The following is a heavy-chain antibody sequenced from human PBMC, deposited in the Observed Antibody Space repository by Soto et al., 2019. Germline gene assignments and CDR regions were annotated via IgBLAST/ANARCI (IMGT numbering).Heavy chain of an antibody. CDR1: GGSISPYY. CDR3: VRHFGRAYNDY. V-gene: IGHV4-59*08. J-gene: IGHJ4*02. Sequence: SETLSLTCTVSGGSISPYYWSWIRQPPGKGLEWIGYIYYSGNTNYNPSLKSRVTISVDTSKNQFSLKLRSVTAADTAVYYCVRHFGRAYNDYWGQGTLVTVSS. D-gene: IGHD3-10*01. CDR2: IYYSGNT.